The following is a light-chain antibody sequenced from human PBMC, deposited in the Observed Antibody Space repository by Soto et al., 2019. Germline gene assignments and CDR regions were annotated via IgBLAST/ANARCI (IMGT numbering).Light chain of an antibody. CDR3: QQRSNWPPIT. Sequence: EIVMTQSPATLSVSPGERVTLSCRSSQSVSINLAWYQQRPGQAPRLLIYHASTRATGVPTRLSGSGSGTDFTLTISSLEPEDFAVYYCQQRSNWPPITFGQGTRLEIK. J-gene: IGKJ5*01. CDR2: HAS. V-gene: IGKV3-11*01. CDR1: QSVSIN.